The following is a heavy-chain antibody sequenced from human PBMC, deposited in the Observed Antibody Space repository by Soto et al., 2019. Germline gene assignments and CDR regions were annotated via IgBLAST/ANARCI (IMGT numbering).Heavy chain of an antibody. CDR3: AKVSGYQLLSTFDY. Sequence: EVQVLESGGGLVQPGGSLRLSCAGSGFTFSSYVLSWVRQAPGKGLECVSGISGSGGSTYYADSVKGRFTTSRDNFKNTLYLQMNSLRAEDTAVYYCAKVSGYQLLSTFDYWGQGTLVTVSS. J-gene: IGHJ4*02. V-gene: IGHV3-23*01. CDR1: GFTFSSYV. CDR2: ISGSGGST. D-gene: IGHD2-2*01.